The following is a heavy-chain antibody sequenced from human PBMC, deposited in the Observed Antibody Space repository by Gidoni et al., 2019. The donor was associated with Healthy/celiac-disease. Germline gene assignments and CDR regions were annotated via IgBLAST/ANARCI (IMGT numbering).Heavy chain of an antibody. D-gene: IGHD3-22*01. J-gene: IGHJ3*02. Sequence: QVQLVQSGAEVKKPGASVKVSCKASGYTFTSYGISWVRQAPGQGLEWMGWISAYNGNTNYAQKLQGRVTMTTDTSPSTAYMELRSLRSDDTAVYYCAITKHYYDSSGEEVEPAFDIWGQGTMVTVSS. CDR1: GYTFTSYG. CDR2: ISAYNGNT. CDR3: AITKHYYDSSGEEVEPAFDI. V-gene: IGHV1-18*01.